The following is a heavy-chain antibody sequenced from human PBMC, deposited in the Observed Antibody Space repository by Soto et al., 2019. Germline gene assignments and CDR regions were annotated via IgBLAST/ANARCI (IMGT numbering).Heavy chain of an antibody. CDR1: GGSISSGYYY. CDR2: IYYSGST. Sequence: SETLSLTCTVSGGSISSGYYYWSWIRQPPGKGLEWIGYIYYSGSTYYNPSLKSRVTISVDTSKNQFSLKLSSVTAADTAVYYCARDRAYPAPTYYFDYWGQGTLVTVSS. CDR3: ARDRAYPAPTYYFDY. V-gene: IGHV4-30-4*01. J-gene: IGHJ4*02.